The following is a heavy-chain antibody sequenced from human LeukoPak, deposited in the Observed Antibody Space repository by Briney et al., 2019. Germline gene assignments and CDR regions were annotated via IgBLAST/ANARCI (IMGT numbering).Heavy chain of an antibody. J-gene: IGHJ4*02. CDR2: IIPMFHKT. CDR1: GGTFSSYS. D-gene: IGHD3-22*01. Sequence: ASVKVSCKASGGTFSSYSISWVRQAPGQRLEWMGNIIPMFHKTNYAQILQGRVTITTDESTTTAYMELSSLRPEDTAVYYCARIPDSSVNGSDYWGQGTLVTVYS. V-gene: IGHV1-69*05. CDR3: ARIPDSSVNGSDY.